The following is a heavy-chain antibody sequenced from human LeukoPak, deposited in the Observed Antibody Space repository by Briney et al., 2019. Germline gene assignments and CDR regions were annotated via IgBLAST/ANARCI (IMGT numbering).Heavy chain of an antibody. CDR3: TTVHPLLWCLGYYFDY. CDR2: IKGDGSEK. D-gene: IGHD3-10*01. Sequence: PGGSLRLSCATSGFTFSTYWMRWVRQAPGKGLEWGANIKGDGSEKYYVNSMKGRVTISRDNAKSSLYLQMNSLKTEDTAVYYCTTVHPLLWCLGYYFDYWGQGTLVSVSS. V-gene: IGHV3-7*03. J-gene: IGHJ4*02. CDR1: GFTFSTYW.